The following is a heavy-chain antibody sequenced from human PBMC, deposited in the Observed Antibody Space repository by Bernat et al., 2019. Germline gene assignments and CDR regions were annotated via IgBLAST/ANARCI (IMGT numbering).Heavy chain of an antibody. CDR1: GFTVSSNY. J-gene: IGHJ5*02. V-gene: IGHV3-53*01. Sequence: EVQLVESGGGLIQPGGSLRLSCAASGFTVSSNYMIWVRQAPGKGLEWVSVIYSGGTTYYADSVKGRFTISRDNSKNTLYLQMNSLGAEDTAVYYCARDATYIGGGWFDPWGQGTLVTVSS. CDR2: IYSGGTT. CDR3: ARDATYIGGGWFDP. D-gene: IGHD3-10*01.